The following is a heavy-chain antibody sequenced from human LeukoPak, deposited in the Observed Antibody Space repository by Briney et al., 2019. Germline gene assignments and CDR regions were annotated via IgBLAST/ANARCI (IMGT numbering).Heavy chain of an antibody. Sequence: SGGSLRLSCAASGFTFSSYSMNWVRQAPGKGLERVSSISSSSSYIYYADSVKGRFTISRDNAKNSLYLQMNSLRAEDTAVYYCARERSYYGSGSYYENYWGQGTLVTVSS. CDR3: ARERSYYGSGSYYENY. V-gene: IGHV3-21*01. CDR1: GFTFSSYS. CDR2: ISSSSSYI. D-gene: IGHD3-10*01. J-gene: IGHJ4*02.